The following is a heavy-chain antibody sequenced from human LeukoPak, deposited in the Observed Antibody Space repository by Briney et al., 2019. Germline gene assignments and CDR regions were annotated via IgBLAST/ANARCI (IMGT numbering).Heavy chain of an antibody. CDR1: GFTFSTYW. Sequence: GGSLRLSCAASGFTFSTYWMHWVRHAPGKGLVWVSRIKSDGSTNYADSVKGRFTISRDNAKNTVSLQMNSLRPEDTDVYYCARAPSEIGGYYPEYFRHWGQGTLVTVSS. CDR3: ARAPSEIGGYYPEYFRH. V-gene: IGHV3-74*01. D-gene: IGHD3-22*01. J-gene: IGHJ1*01. CDR2: IKSDGST.